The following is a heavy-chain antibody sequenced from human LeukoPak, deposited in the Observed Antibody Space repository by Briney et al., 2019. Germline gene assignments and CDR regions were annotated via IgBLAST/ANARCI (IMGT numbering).Heavy chain of an antibody. D-gene: IGHD7-27*01. Sequence: PGGSLRLSCAASGFTFSHYAMSWVRQAPGKGLEWVSGISGGGDSTYYADSVRGRFTISRDNSKNALYLQMNSLRAEDTALYYCLRGAWGTDFDYWGQGTLVTVPS. CDR2: ISGGGDST. CDR3: LRGAWGTDFDY. J-gene: IGHJ4*02. CDR1: GFTFSHYA. V-gene: IGHV3-23*01.